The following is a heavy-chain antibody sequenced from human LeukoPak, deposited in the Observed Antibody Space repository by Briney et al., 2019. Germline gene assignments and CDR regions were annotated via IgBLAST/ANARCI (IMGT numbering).Heavy chain of an antibody. CDR1: GFSFRSYW. V-gene: IGHV3-74*03. CDR2: IKPDGIST. J-gene: IGHJ4*02. CDR3: VRDPSSMGF. D-gene: IGHD6-6*01. Sequence: PGGSLRLSCAASGFSFRSYWMHWVRQAPGRGLVWVSRIKPDGISTAYADSVKGRFSISRDNAKNTLYLQMNSLTAEDTAVYYCVRDPSSMGFWGQGTLVTVSS.